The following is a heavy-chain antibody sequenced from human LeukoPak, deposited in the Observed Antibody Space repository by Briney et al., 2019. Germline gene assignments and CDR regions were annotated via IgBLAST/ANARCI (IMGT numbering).Heavy chain of an antibody. D-gene: IGHD4-23*01. Sequence: PGGSLRLSCAASGFTVSSNYMSWVRQASEKGLEWVSILYSGGSAYYADSVEGRFTISRDNSKNTLYLQMNSLRVEDTAVYYCARTTVESGRYDAFDIWGQGTLVSVSS. CDR2: LYSGGSA. V-gene: IGHV3-53*01. CDR1: GFTVSSNY. J-gene: IGHJ3*02. CDR3: ARTTVESGRYDAFDI.